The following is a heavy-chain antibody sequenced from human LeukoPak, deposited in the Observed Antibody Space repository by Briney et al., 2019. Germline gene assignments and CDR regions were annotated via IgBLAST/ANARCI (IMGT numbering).Heavy chain of an antibody. V-gene: IGHV3-21*01. Sequence: PGGSLRLSCAASGFTFSSYSMNWVRQAPGKGLEWVSSISSSSSYIYYADSVKGRFTISRDNAKNSLYLQMNSLRAEDTAVYYCARDLEVTILDPGLDYWGQGTLVTVSS. D-gene: IGHD3/OR15-3a*01. CDR1: GFTFSSYS. J-gene: IGHJ4*02. CDR2: ISSSSSYI. CDR3: ARDLEVTILDPGLDY.